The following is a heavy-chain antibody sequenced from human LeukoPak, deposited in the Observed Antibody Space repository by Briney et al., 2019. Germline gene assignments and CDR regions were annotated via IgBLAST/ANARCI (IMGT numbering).Heavy chain of an antibody. J-gene: IGHJ6*03. Sequence: SEALSLTCTVSGGSISSGSYYWSWIRQPARKGLEWIGRIYTSGSTNYNPSLKSRVTISVDTSKNQFSLKLSSVTAADTAVYYCARDGIVVVPAAIGYYYYYMDVWGKGTTVTVSS. V-gene: IGHV4-61*02. D-gene: IGHD2-2*02. CDR3: ARDGIVVVPAAIGYYYYYMDV. CDR1: GGSISSGSYY. CDR2: IYTSGST.